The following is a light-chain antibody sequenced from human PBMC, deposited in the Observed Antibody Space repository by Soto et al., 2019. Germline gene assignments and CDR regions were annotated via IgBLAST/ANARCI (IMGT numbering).Light chain of an antibody. CDR1: QSVGSSY. CDR2: GAS. J-gene: IGKJ5*01. Sequence: EIVLTQSPGTLSLSPGERATLSCRASQSVGSSYVAWYQQKPGQAPRLLIYGASSRASGIPDRFSGSGSETDFTLTISRLQPADFAVYYSKQRKSWPAITFGQGTRLEIK. V-gene: IGKV3D-20*02. CDR3: KQRKSWPAIT.